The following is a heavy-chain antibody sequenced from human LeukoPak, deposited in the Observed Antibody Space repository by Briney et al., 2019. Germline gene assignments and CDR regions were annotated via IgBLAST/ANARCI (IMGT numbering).Heavy chain of an antibody. CDR1: GFSFSTCA. D-gene: IGHD5-18*01. J-gene: IGHJ4*02. Sequence: AGGSLRLSCAASGFSFSTCAMNWVRQAPGKGQELVSTISGGGDGALYADSVKGRFTISRDNSKNTLFLQMNSLRAEDTAVYYCAKRTRGYSYGTLDYWGQGTLVTVSS. CDR2: ISGGGDGA. V-gene: IGHV3-23*01. CDR3: AKRTRGYSYGTLDY.